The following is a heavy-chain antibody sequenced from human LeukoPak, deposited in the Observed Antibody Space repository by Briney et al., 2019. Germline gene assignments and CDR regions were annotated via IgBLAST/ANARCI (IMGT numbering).Heavy chain of an antibody. Sequence: KVGESLKISCKGSGYSFTSYWIGWVRQMPGKGLECMGIIYPGDSDTRYSPSFQGQVTISADKSISTAYLQWSSLKASDTAMYYCARLFPDYYYGMDVWGQGTTVTVSS. V-gene: IGHV5-51*01. CDR3: ARLFPDYYYGMDV. CDR2: IYPGDSDT. CDR1: GYSFTSYW. J-gene: IGHJ6*02.